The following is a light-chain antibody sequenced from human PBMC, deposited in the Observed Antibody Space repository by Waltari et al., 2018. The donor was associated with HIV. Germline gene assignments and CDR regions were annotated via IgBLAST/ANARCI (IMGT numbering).Light chain of an antibody. J-gene: IGKJ1*01. V-gene: IGKV1-39*01. CDR3: QQSYTPPAT. CDR2: AAS. CDR1: QNIASY. Sequence: DTQMTQSPSSLSASVGARVHIARRASQNIASYLNWDQQKPGKAPQLLNYAASSLQNGVPSRFSGSGSEADFTRTIGSLQPEEFATYYRQQSYTPPATFGQGTKVEVK.